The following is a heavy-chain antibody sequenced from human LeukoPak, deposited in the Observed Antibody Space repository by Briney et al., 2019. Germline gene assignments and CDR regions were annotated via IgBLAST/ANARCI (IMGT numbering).Heavy chain of an antibody. CDR2: IYHSGST. D-gene: IGHD4-23*01. V-gene: IGHV4-59*12. J-gene: IGHJ3*02. CDR1: GGSISSYY. CDR3: ARGYGGNSGALDI. Sequence: SETLSLTCTVSGGSISSYYWSWIRQPPGKGLEWIGYIYHSGSTYYNPSLKSRVTISVDRSKNQFSLKLSSVTAADTAVYYCARGYGGNSGALDIWGQGTMVTVSS.